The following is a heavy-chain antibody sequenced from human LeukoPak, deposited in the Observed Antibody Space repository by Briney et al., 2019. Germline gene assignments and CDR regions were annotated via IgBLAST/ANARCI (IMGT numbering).Heavy chain of an antibody. D-gene: IGHD2-2*02. CDR2: IKQDGSEK. Sequence: GGSLRLSCAASGFTFSSYAMSWVRQAPGKGLEWVANIKQDGSEKYYVDSVKGRFTISRDNAKNSLYLQMNSLRAEDTAVYYCARDQSAYCSSTSCYTQWNYWGQGTLVTVSS. J-gene: IGHJ4*02. CDR3: ARDQSAYCSSTSCYTQWNY. CDR1: GFTFSSYA. V-gene: IGHV3-7*01.